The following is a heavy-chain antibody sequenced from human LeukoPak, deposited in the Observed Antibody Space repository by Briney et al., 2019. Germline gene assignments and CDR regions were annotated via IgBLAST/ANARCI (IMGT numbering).Heavy chain of an antibody. Sequence: PSETLSLTCTVSGGSISNYYWSWIRQPAGKGLEWIGRIYTSGSTNYNPSLKSRVTISVDTSKNQFSLKLSSVTAADTAVYYCARGASYYDSSGAIDFDYWGQGTLVTVSS. CDR3: ARGASYYDSSGAIDFDY. CDR1: GGSISNYY. J-gene: IGHJ4*02. D-gene: IGHD3-22*01. CDR2: IYTSGST. V-gene: IGHV4-4*07.